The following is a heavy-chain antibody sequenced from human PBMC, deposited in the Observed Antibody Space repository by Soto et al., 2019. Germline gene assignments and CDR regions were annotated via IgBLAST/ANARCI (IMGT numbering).Heavy chain of an antibody. CDR2: ISSNGGST. D-gene: IGHD5-18*01. Sequence: EVQLVESGGGLVQPGGSLRLSCAASGFTFSSYAMHWVRQAPGKGLEYVSVISSNGGSTDYANSVKGRFTISRDNSKNTLYFQMGSLRAEDMAVYYCARGYGYYFDYWGQGTLVTVSS. V-gene: IGHV3-64*01. CDR3: ARGYGYYFDY. CDR1: GFTFSSYA. J-gene: IGHJ4*02.